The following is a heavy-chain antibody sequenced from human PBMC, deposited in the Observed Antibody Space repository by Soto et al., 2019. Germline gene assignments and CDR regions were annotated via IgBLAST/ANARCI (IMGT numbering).Heavy chain of an antibody. CDR3: ARYRGVTYLDS. J-gene: IGHJ5*01. CDR1: GLIFSSHG. Sequence: QVQLVESGGDVVQPGRSLRLSCAASGLIFSSHGMHWVRRAPGTGLEWVAFIWSDGSNKYYSDSVKGRFTISRDDSKNTLYLQMNSLRAEDTAVYYCARYRGVTYLDSWGRGTLVTVSS. D-gene: IGHD3-10*01. CDR2: IWSDGSNK. V-gene: IGHV3-33*01.